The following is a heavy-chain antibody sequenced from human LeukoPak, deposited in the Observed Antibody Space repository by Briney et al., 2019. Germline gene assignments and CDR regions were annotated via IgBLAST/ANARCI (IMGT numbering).Heavy chain of an antibody. CDR3: ARDPDSDVLLWFGDPAYGMDV. CDR2: ISAYNGNT. CDR1: GDGFANYG. Sequence: ASVKVSCKASGDGFANYGFSWVRQAPGQGLEWMGWISAYNGNTNYAQKLQGRVTMTTDTSTGTAYMELRSLRSDDTAVYYCARDPDSDVLLWFGDPAYGMDVWGQGTTVTVSS. J-gene: IGHJ6*02. D-gene: IGHD3-10*01. V-gene: IGHV1-18*01.